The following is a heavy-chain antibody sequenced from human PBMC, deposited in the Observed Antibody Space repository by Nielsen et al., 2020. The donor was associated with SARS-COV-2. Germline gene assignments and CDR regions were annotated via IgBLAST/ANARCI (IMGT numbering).Heavy chain of an antibody. V-gene: IGHV4-31*03. CDR2: IYYSGST. CDR1: GGSISSGGYY. J-gene: IGHJ4*02. D-gene: IGHD3-3*01. CDR3: ARESRYYDFSLH. Sequence: LRLSCTVSGGSISSGGYYWSWIRQHPGKGLEWIGYIYYSGSTYYNPSLKSRVTISVDTSKNQFSLKLSSVTAADTAVYYCARESRYYDFSLHWGQGILVTVSS.